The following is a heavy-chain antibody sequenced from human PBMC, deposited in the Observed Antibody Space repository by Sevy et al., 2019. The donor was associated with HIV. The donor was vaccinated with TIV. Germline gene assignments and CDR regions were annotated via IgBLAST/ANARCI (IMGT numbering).Heavy chain of an antibody. J-gene: IGHJ4*02. D-gene: IGHD3-22*01. CDR2: ISGSGGST. Sequence: GGSLRLSCAASGFTFSSYAMSWVRQAPGKGLEWVSAISGSGGSTYYAYSVKGRFTISRDNSKNTLYLQMNSLRAEDTAVYYCAKDLSFHRTMIVVVLDYWGQGTLVTVSS. CDR1: GFTFSSYA. V-gene: IGHV3-23*01. CDR3: AKDLSFHRTMIVVVLDY.